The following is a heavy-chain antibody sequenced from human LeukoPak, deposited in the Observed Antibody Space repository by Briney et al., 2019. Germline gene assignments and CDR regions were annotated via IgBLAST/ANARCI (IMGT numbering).Heavy chain of an antibody. D-gene: IGHD2-21*01. CDR1: GGSINSGSHY. CDR2: IYNSGSA. Sequence: ASQTLSLTCTVSGGSINSGSHYWSWIRQPAGKGLEWIGRIYNSGSANYNPYLQSRDPISVDPSKNQFALKLNSVNAADTAVYFCARAYIPLDYFDYWGQGSLVTVSS. J-gene: IGHJ4*02. V-gene: IGHV4-61*02. CDR3: ARAYIPLDYFDY.